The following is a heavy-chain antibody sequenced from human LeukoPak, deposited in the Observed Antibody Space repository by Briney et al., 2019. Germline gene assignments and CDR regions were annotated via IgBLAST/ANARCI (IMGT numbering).Heavy chain of an antibody. V-gene: IGHV3-74*01. J-gene: IGHJ5*02. CDR1: GFTFSDYW. CDR3: VRDIRDCSTCDPRFDP. Sequence: PGGSLRLSCAASGFTFSDYWMHWVRQAPGKGLVWVSRIHSDGISTTYADSVKGRFTISRDNAKSTMFLQMNSLGADDTAVYYCVRDIRDCSTCDPRFDPWGQGTLVTVSS. CDR2: IHSDGIST. D-gene: IGHD2-2*01.